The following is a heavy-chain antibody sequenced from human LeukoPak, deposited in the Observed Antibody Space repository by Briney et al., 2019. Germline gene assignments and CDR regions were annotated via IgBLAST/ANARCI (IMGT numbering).Heavy chain of an antibody. D-gene: IGHD3-22*01. CDR1: GFTFRSSG. CDR2: IWYDGNEI. V-gene: IGHV3-33*01. J-gene: IGHJ6*03. CDR3: ARDRPYYYGSSGYYMDV. Sequence: GGSLRLSCAASGFTFRSSGMHWVRQTPGKGLEWVAFIWYDGNEIYYADSVKGRFTISRDNAKNSLYLQMNSLRAEDTAVYYCARDRPYYYGSSGYYMDVWGKGTTVTVSS.